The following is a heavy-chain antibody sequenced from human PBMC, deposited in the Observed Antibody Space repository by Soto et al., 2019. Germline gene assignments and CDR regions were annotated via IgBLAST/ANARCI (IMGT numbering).Heavy chain of an antibody. CDR1: GFTFSSYG. V-gene: IGHV3-33*01. CDR2: IWYDGSNK. Sequence: HPGGSLRLSCAASGFTFSSYGMHWVRQAPGKGLEWVAVIWYDGSNKYYADSVKGRFTISRDNSKNTLYLQMNSLRAEDTAVYYCARDGVATKQDAFDIWGQGTMVTVSS. CDR3: ARDGVATKQDAFDI. J-gene: IGHJ3*02. D-gene: IGHD5-12*01.